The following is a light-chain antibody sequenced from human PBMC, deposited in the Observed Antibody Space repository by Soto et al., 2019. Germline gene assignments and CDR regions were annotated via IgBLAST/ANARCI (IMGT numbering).Light chain of an antibody. CDR3: CSYAGSNTHV. V-gene: IGLV2-23*01. J-gene: IGLJ1*01. Sequence: QSALTQPASVSGSPGQSITISCTETSSDVGSYNLVSWYQHHPGKAPKLMIYEDNKRPSGVSNRFSGSKSGNTASLTISGLQAEDAADYYCCSYAGSNTHVSGTGTKVTVL. CDR2: EDN. CDR1: SSDVGSYNL.